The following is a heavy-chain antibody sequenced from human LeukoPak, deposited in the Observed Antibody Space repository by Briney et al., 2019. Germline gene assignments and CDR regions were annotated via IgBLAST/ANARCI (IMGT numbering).Heavy chain of an antibody. Sequence: GASVKVSCKASGGTFSSYAISWVRQAPGQGLEWMGGIIPIFGTANYAQKFQGRVTITTDESTSTAYMELSSLRSEDTAVYYCARYGSVPGYCSSTSCYFRGNWFDPWGQGTLVTVSS. CDR2: IIPIFGTA. J-gene: IGHJ5*02. CDR1: GGTFSSYA. CDR3: ARYGSVPGYCSSTSCYFRGNWFDP. D-gene: IGHD2-2*01. V-gene: IGHV1-69*05.